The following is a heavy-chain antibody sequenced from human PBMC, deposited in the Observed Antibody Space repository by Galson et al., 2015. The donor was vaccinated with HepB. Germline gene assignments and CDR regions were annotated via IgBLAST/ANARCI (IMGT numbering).Heavy chain of an antibody. V-gene: IGHV3-30*18. CDR2: ISYDGSNK. D-gene: IGHD5-18*01. Sequence: SLRLSCAASGFTFSSYGMHWVRQAPGKGLEWVAVISYDGSNKYYADSVKGRFTISRDNSKNTLYLQMNSLRAEDTAVYYCAKDRTADTTKYYYYGMDVWGQGTTVTVSS. J-gene: IGHJ6*02. CDR1: GFTFSSYG. CDR3: AKDRTADTTKYYYYGMDV.